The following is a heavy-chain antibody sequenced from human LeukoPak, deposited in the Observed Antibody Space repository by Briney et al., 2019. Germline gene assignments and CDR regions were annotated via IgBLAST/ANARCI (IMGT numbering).Heavy chain of an antibody. V-gene: IGHV1-46*01. CDR1: GYTFTSYY. Sequence: ASVKVSCKASGYTFTSYYMHWVRQAPGQGLEWMGIINPSGGSTSYAQKFQGRVTMTRDTSTSTAYMELSSLRSEDTAVYYCATGTMVRGDIDYWGQGTLVTVSS. D-gene: IGHD3-10*01. CDR3: ATGTMVRGDIDY. J-gene: IGHJ4*02. CDR2: INPSGGST.